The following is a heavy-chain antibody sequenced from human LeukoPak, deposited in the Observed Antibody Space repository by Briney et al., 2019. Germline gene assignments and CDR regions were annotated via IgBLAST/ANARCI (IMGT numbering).Heavy chain of an antibody. CDR3: ATRGY. CDR1: GGSISSDY. V-gene: IGHV4-59*08. CDR2: IYNSGSN. J-gene: IGHJ4*02. D-gene: IGHD3-10*01. Sequence: SETLSLTCTVSGGSISSDYWQWIRQPPGKGLEWVGYIYNSGSNTYNPSLKRRVTISIDTSKNQFSLKLTSVTAADTAVYYCATRGYWGQRTLVTVSS.